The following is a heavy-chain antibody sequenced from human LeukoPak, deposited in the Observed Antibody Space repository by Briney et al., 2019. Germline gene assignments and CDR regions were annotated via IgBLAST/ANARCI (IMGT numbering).Heavy chain of an antibody. J-gene: IGHJ4*02. CDR2: IYPNGRT. CDR3: ARAWTGDY. Sequence: GGSLRLPCAASGFTVSSNYMTWVRQAPGKGLDWVSIIYPNGRTYYADSVKGRFTISRDNSKNTLNLQMNSLRVEDTAVYYCARAWTGDYWGQGTLVTVFS. D-gene: IGHD3/OR15-3a*01. CDR1: GFTVSSNY. V-gene: IGHV3-53*01.